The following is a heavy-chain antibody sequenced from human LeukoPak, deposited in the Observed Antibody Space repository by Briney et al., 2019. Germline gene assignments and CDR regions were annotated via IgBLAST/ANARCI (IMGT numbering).Heavy chain of an antibody. D-gene: IGHD3-9*01. CDR1: GFTFSSYG. CDR2: ISYDGSNK. V-gene: IGHV3-30*18. CDR3: AKIPPYDILTGYYYDAFDI. Sequence: PGRSLRLSCAASGFTFSSYGMHWVREAPGKGLEWVAVISYDGSNKYYADSVKGRFTISRDNSKNTLYLQMNSLRAEDTAVYYCAKIPPYDILTGYYYDAFDIWGQGTMVTVSS. J-gene: IGHJ3*02.